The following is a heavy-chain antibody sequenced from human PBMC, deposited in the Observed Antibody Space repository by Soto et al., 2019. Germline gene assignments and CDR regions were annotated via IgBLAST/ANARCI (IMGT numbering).Heavy chain of an antibody. J-gene: IGHJ6*02. CDR2: IIPIFGTA. D-gene: IGHD2-21*02. CDR3: ARGRGDSYCGGDCYPYYYYYGMDV. CDR1: GDTFSNYA. Sequence: SVKVSCKASGDTFSNYAINWVRQAPGQGLEWMGGIIPIFGTANYARKFQGRVTMTADESTSTVYMDLSSLKSQDTAVYFCARGRGDSYCGGDCYPYYYYYGMDVWGQGTTVTVSS. V-gene: IGHV1-69*13.